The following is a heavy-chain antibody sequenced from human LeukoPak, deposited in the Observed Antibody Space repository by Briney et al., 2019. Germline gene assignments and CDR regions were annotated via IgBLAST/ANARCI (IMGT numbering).Heavy chain of an antibody. V-gene: IGHV4-30-4*08. CDR3: AREIKPCGGDCYSGPFDI. Sequence: SETVSLTCTVSGGSISSGDYYWRWIRQPPGKGLECIAYNYYSGRTYYNQSLKSRLTISVDTSKHQFSLKLSSVAAADTAVYYCAREIKPCGGDCYSGPFDIWGQGTMVTVSS. J-gene: IGHJ3*02. D-gene: IGHD2-21*01. CDR1: GGSISSGDYY. CDR2: NYYSGRT.